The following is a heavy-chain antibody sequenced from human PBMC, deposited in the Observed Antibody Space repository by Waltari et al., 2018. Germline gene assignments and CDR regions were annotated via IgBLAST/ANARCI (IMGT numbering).Heavy chain of an antibody. CDR1: GFTFSSYW. Sequence: EVQLVESGGGLVQPGGSLRLSCAASGFTFSSYWMHWVRQAPWKGLVWVARINSDGSSTSYADSVKGRVTISRDNAKNTLYLQMNSLRAEDTAVYYCARAYYFGVVTIPAFDIWGQGTMVTVSS. CDR2: INSDGSST. V-gene: IGHV3-74*01. D-gene: IGHD3-3*01. CDR3: ARAYYFGVVTIPAFDI. J-gene: IGHJ3*02.